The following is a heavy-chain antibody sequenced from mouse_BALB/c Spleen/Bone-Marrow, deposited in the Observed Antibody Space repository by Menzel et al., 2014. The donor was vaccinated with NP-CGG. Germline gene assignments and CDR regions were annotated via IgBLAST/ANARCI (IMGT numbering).Heavy chain of an antibody. J-gene: IGHJ2*01. CDR3: ARTPRATFYFDY. CDR1: GFNIKDTY. CDR2: IDPANGNT. V-gene: IGHV14-3*02. D-gene: IGHD3-1*01. Sequence: VQLQHSGAELVKPGASVKLSCTASGFNIKDTYMHWVKQRPEQGLEWIGRIDPANGNTKYDPKFQGKATITADTSSNTAHLQLFSLTSEDTAVYYCARTPRATFYFDYWGQGTTLTVSS.